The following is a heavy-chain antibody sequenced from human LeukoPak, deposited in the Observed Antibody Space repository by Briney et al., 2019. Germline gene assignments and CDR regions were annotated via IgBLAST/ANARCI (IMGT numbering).Heavy chain of an antibody. Sequence: GGSLRLFCAASGFTFSRYAMNWVRQAPEKGLEWVSYICTGGDNTFYEDSLKGRFTVSRDNAKNSLFLQIDSLRAEDTAVYYCARSFCTSVSCPKGHYYYVMDVWGQGTTVTVSS. CDR3: ARSFCTSVSCPKGHYYYVMDV. CDR2: ICTGGDNT. V-gene: IGHV3-21*05. J-gene: IGHJ6*02. CDR1: GFTFSRYA. D-gene: IGHD2-8*02.